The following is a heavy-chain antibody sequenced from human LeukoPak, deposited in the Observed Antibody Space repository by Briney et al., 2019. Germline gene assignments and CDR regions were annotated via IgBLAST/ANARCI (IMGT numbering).Heavy chain of an antibody. CDR3: AKEERYSSGWYDY. Sequence: GGSLRLSCAASGFTFSSYAMSWVRQAPGKGLELVSAISGSGGNTYYADSVKGRFTISRDNSKNTLYLQMNSLRAEDTAVYYCAKEERYSSGWYDYWGQGTLVTVSS. D-gene: IGHD6-19*01. J-gene: IGHJ4*02. CDR1: GFTFSSYA. V-gene: IGHV3-23*01. CDR2: ISGSGGNT.